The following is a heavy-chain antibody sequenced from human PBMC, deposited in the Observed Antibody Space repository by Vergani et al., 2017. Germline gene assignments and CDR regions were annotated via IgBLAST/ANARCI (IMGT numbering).Heavy chain of an antibody. CDR3: ARQKGYSSSSFDY. J-gene: IGHJ4*02. CDR1: GFTFSSYA. V-gene: IGHV3-30-3*01. CDR2: ISYDGSNK. D-gene: IGHD6-6*01. Sequence: QVQLVESGGGVVQPGRSLRLSCAASGFTFSSYAMHWVRQAPGKGLEWAAVISYDGSNKYYADSVKGRFTISRDNSKNTLYLQMNSLRAEDTAVYYCARQKGYSSSSFDYWGQGTLVTVSS.